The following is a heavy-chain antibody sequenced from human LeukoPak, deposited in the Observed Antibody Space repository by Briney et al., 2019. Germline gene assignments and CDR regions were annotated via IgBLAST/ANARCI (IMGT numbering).Heavy chain of an antibody. D-gene: IGHD2-2*01. CDR3: AKEPYIVVVPAAGIDY. CDR2: ISGSGGST. V-gene: IGHV3-23*01. J-gene: IGHJ4*02. CDR1: GFTFSSYA. Sequence: GGSLRLSCAASGFTFSSYAMSWVRQAPGKGLEWVSAISGSGGSTYYADSVKGRFTISRDNSKNTPYLQMNSLRAEDTAVYYCAKEPYIVVVPAAGIDYWGQGTLVTVSS.